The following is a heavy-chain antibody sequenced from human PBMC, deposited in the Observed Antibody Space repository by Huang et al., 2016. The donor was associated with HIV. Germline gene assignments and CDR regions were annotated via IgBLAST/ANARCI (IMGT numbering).Heavy chain of an antibody. CDR2: IKHAGVN. D-gene: IGHD3-16*01. CDR1: GGSFSGYF. Sequence: QVQLEQWGAGLLKPSETLSLTCAVYGGSFSGYFWNWIRQSPGKGLEWIGQIKHAGVNDYKPSLKSRATISVDTSKNQFSLKLTSVTAADTAIYYCAREIMISFGGPFDSWGHGNLVTVSS. CDR3: AREIMISFGGPFDS. J-gene: IGHJ5*01. V-gene: IGHV4-34*02.